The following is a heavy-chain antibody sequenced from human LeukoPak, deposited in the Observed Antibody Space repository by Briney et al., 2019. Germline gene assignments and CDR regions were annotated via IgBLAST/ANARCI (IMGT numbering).Heavy chain of an antibody. D-gene: IGHD2-2*01. Sequence: SQTLSLTCTVSGGSISSGGYYWSWIRQHPGKGLEWIGYIYYSGSTYYNPSLKSRVTISVDTSKNQFSLKLSSVTPADTAVYYCAREGVVPAAMSGWYFDLWGRGTLVTVSS. J-gene: IGHJ2*01. CDR3: AREGVVPAAMSGWYFDL. V-gene: IGHV4-31*03. CDR2: IYYSGST. CDR1: GGSISSGGYY.